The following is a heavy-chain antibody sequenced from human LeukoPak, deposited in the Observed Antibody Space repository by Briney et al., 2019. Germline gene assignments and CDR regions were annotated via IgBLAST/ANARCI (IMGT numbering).Heavy chain of an antibody. CDR2: ISNDGRTT. CDR1: GFTFSRFL. D-gene: IGHD6-19*01. Sequence: PGRSLRLSCAASGFTFSRFLMHWVRQAPGKGLVWVSLISNDGRTTRYADSVKGRFTISRDNAKNTLYLEMNSLRAEDTAVYYCARDLAGSIDYWGQGTLVTVSS. CDR3: ARDLAGSIDY. V-gene: IGHV3-74*01. J-gene: IGHJ4*02.